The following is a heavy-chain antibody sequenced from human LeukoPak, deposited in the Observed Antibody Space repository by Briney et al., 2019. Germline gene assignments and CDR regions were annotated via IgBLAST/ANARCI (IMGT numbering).Heavy chain of an antibody. J-gene: IGHJ4*02. Sequence: PSETLSPTCAVYGGSFSGYYWSWIRQPPGKGLEWIGEINHSGSTNYNPSLKSRVTISVDTSKNQFSLKLSSVTAADTAVYYCARLRHYYDSSGFRVFDYWGQGTLVTVSS. CDR3: ARLRHYYDSSGFRVFDY. V-gene: IGHV4-34*01. CDR2: INHSGST. D-gene: IGHD3-22*01. CDR1: GGSFSGYY.